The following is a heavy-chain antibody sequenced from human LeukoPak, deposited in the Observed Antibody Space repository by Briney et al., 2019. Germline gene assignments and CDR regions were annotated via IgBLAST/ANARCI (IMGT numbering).Heavy chain of an antibody. J-gene: IGHJ4*02. V-gene: IGHV1-2*02. CDR2: INPNSGGT. D-gene: IGHD6-19*01. CDR1: GYTFTGYY. Sequence: ASVPVSFKASGYTFTGYYMHWVRQAPGQGLEWMAWINPNSGGTNYAQKFQGRVTITRETSISTAYMELSRLRSDDTAVYFCAKAAVPGSTTRFDYWGQGTLVTVSS. CDR3: AKAAVPGSTTRFDY.